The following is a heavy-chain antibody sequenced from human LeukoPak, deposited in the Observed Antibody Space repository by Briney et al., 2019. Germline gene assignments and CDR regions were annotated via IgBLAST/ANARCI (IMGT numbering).Heavy chain of an antibody. CDR2: IYYSGST. CDR1: XXXISSYY. V-gene: IGHV4-59*01. D-gene: IGHD2/OR15-2a*01. Sequence: LSLXXXVSXXXISSYYXSWIRQPPGKGLEWIGYIYYSGSTNYNPSLKSRVTISVDTSKNQFSLKLSSVTAADTAVYYCARGEYYFDYWGQGTLVTVSS. J-gene: IGHJ4*02. CDR3: ARGEYYFDY.